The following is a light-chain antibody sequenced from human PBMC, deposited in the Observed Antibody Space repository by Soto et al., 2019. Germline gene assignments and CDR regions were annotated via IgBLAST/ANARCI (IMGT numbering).Light chain of an antibody. CDR3: SSYTSSSTRV. Sequence: QSVLTQPASVSGSPGQSITISCTGNNSVVGGYIYVSWYQQHPGKAPKLMIYDFSNRPSGVSNRFSGSKSGNSASLTIYLLQAKDEADYYCSSYTSSSTRVFGTGTKVTVL. J-gene: IGLJ1*01. V-gene: IGLV2-14*01. CDR1: NSVVGGYIY. CDR2: DFS.